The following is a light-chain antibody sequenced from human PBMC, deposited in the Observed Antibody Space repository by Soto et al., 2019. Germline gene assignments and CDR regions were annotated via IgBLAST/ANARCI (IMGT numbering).Light chain of an antibody. CDR2: GAS. V-gene: IGKV3-15*01. J-gene: IGKJ2*01. CDR3: QQYNNWPPENT. CDR1: QSVSSN. Sequence: EIVMTQSPATLSASPGDRVTLSCRASQSVSSNLAWYQQTPGQAPRLLIFGASTRATGVPARFTGSGSGTEFTLTISGLQSEDFAVYYCQQYNNWPPENTFGQGTRLEIK.